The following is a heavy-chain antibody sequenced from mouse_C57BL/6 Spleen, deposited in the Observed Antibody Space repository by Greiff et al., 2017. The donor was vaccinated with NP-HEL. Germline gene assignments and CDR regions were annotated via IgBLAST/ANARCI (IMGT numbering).Heavy chain of an antibody. CDR1: GYTFTSYG. CDR3: ARWGLLRYFDY. V-gene: IGHV1-81*01. Sequence: QVQLQQSGAELARPGASVKLSCKASGYTFTSYGISWVKQRTGQGLEWIGEIYPRSGNTYYNEKFKGKATLTADKSTSPAYMELRSLTSEDSAVYFCARWGLLRYFDYWGQGTTLTVSS. CDR2: IYPRSGNT. J-gene: IGHJ2*01. D-gene: IGHD1-1*01.